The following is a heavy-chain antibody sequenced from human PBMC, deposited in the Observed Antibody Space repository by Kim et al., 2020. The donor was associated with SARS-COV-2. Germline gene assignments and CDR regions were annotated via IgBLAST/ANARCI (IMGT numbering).Heavy chain of an antibody. J-gene: IGHJ6*02. CDR1: GFTFSSYS. CDR3: ARDWEHAYDILTGYHLYYYYGMDV. D-gene: IGHD3-9*01. Sequence: GGSLRLSCAASGFTFSSYSMNWVRQAPGKGLEWVSSISSSSSYIYYADSVKGRFTISRDNAKNSLYLQMNSLRAEDTAVYYCARDWEHAYDILTGYHLYYYYGMDVWGQGTTVTVSS. V-gene: IGHV3-21*01. CDR2: ISSSSSYI.